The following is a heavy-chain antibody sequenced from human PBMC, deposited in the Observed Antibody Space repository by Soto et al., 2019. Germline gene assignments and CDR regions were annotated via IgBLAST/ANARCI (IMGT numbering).Heavy chain of an antibody. CDR1: GYTFTSYY. D-gene: IGHD6-19*01. Sequence: ASVKVSCKASGYTFTSYYMHWVRQAPGQGLEWMGIINPSGGSTSYAQKFQGRVTMTGDTSTSTAYMELSSLRSEDTAVYYCAISGWQDYYYYYGMDVWGQGTTVTVSS. J-gene: IGHJ6*02. V-gene: IGHV1-46*01. CDR3: AISGWQDYYYYYGMDV. CDR2: INPSGGST.